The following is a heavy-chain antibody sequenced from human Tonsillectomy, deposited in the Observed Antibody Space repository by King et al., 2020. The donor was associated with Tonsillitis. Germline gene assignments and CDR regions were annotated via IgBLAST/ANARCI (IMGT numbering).Heavy chain of an antibody. V-gene: IGHV2-5*01. Sequence: TLKESGPTLVKPTQNLTLTCTFSGFSLSTSGVGVGWIRQPPGKALEWLALINRNDDKCYSPSLKSRLTITKDTSKNQVVLTMTNMDPVDTATYYCAHTPDTAMVTGFDSWGQGTLVTVSS. CDR2: INRNDDK. CDR1: GFSLSTSGVG. J-gene: IGHJ4*02. CDR3: AHTPDTAMVTGFDS. D-gene: IGHD5-18*01.